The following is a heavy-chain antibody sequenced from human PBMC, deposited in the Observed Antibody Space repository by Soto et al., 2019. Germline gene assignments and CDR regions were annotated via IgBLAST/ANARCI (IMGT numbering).Heavy chain of an antibody. J-gene: IGHJ4*02. Sequence: QVQLQQWGAGLLKPSETLSLTCAVYGGSFSGYYWSWIRQPPGKGLEWIGEINHSGSTNYNPSLKSRVTISVATSKNPFSLKLSSVTAADTAVYYCARAPRITMIFDYWGQGTLVTVSS. V-gene: IGHV4-34*01. D-gene: IGHD3-22*01. CDR2: INHSGST. CDR3: ARAPRITMIFDY. CDR1: GGSFSGYY.